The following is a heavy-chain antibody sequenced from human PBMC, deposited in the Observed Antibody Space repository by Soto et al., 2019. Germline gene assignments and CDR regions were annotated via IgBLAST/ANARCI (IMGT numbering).Heavy chain of an antibody. V-gene: IGHV3-21*01. Sequence: GGSLRLSCAASGFTFSSYSMNWVRQAPGKGLEWVSSISSSSSYIYYADSVKGRFTISRDNAKNSLYLQMNSLRAEDTAVYYCARDQPGVIPIDYWGQGTLVTVSS. J-gene: IGHJ4*02. CDR1: GFTFSSYS. CDR2: ISSSSSYI. CDR3: ARDQPGVIPIDY. D-gene: IGHD2-21*01.